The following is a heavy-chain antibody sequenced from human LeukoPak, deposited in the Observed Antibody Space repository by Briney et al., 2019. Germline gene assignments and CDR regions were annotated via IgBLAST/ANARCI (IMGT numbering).Heavy chain of an antibody. V-gene: IGHV3-66*01. D-gene: IGHD3-10*01. CDR3: ARERWRGEGLDY. CDR1: GFTVSSNY. Sequence: GGSLRLSCAASGFTVSSNYMSWVRQAPGKGLEWVSVIYSGGSTYYADSVKGRFTISRDNSKNTLYLQMNSLRAEGTAVYYCARERWRGEGLDYWGQGTLVTVSS. J-gene: IGHJ4*02. CDR2: IYSGGST.